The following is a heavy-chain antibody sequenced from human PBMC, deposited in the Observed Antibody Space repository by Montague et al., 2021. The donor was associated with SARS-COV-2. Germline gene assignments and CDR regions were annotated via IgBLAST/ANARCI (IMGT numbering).Heavy chain of an antibody. D-gene: IGHD2/OR15-2a*01. J-gene: IGHJ4*02. CDR3: ARDLPPSRPRNPV. Sequence: SETLSLTCTVSGASINSRYWSWIRQPPGKGLEWIGYYYSGSTKYNPSLKSRVTISVDTSKNQFSLRLSSVTAADTAVYYCARDLPPSRPRNPVWGQGTLVTVSS. CDR2: YYSGST. V-gene: IGHV4-59*11. CDR1: GASINSRY.